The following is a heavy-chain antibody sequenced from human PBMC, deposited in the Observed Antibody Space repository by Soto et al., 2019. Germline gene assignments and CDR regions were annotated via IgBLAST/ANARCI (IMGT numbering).Heavy chain of an antibody. CDR2: ISYDGSNK. CDR1: GFTFSSYG. D-gene: IGHD3-10*01. CDR3: AKDGLLLWFGHGYFDY. Sequence: QVQLVESGGGVVQPGRSLRLSCAASGFTFSSYGMHWVRQAPGKGLEWVAVISYDGSNKYYADSVKGRFIISRDNSKNTLYLQMNSLRAEDTAVYYCAKDGLLLWFGHGYFDYWGQGTLVTVSS. J-gene: IGHJ4*02. V-gene: IGHV3-30*18.